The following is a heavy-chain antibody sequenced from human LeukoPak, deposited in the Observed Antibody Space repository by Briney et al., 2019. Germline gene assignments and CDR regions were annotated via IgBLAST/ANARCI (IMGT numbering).Heavy chain of an antibody. Sequence: PGGSLRLSCAASGFTFDDYAMHWVRQAPGKGLEWVSGISWNSGSIGYADSVKGRFTISRDNAKNSLYLQMNSLRAEDTALYYCAKAVGDLGQGTLVTVSS. CDR3: AKAVGD. V-gene: IGHV3-9*01. D-gene: IGHD3-10*01. CDR2: ISWNSGSI. J-gene: IGHJ4*02. CDR1: GFTFDDYA.